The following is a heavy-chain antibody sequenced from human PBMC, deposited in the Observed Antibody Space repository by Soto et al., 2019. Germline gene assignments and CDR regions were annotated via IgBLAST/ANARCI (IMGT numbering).Heavy chain of an antibody. D-gene: IGHD3-10*01. V-gene: IGHV1-3*01. CDR1: GYTFTSYA. J-gene: IGHJ4*02. CDR2: INAGNGNT. CDR3: ARAPRRGTMVRGVTDDY. Sequence: ASVKVSCKASGYTFTSYAMHWVRQAPGQRLEWMGWINAGNGNTKYSQKFQGRVTITADESTSTAYMELSSLRSEDTAVYYCARAPRRGTMVRGVTDDYWGQGTLVTVSS.